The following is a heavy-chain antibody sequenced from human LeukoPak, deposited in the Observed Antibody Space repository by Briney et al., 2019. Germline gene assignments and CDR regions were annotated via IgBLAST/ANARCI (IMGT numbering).Heavy chain of an antibody. CDR2: IIPIFGTA. Sequence: SVKVSCKAGGGTFNSYAISWVRQAPGQGVEWMGGIIPIFGTANYAQKFQGRVTITTDDSTSTAYMELSSLRSEDTAVYYCARYPPGYSSGWYANGGAFDIWGQGTMVTVSS. CDR3: ARYPPGYSSGWYANGGAFDI. V-gene: IGHV1-69*05. J-gene: IGHJ3*02. D-gene: IGHD6-19*01. CDR1: GGTFNSYA.